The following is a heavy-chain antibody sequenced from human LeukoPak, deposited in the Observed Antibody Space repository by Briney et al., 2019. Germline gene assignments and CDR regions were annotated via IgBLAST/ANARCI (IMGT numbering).Heavy chain of an antibody. Sequence: SETLSLTCAVYGGSFSGYYWSWIRQPPGKGLEWIGEINHSGSTNYNPSLKSRVTISVDTSKNQFSLKLSSVTAADTAVYYCARYRNEALFAFDIWGQGTVVTVSS. CDR2: INHSGST. V-gene: IGHV4-34*01. CDR3: ARYRNEALFAFDI. D-gene: IGHD1-14*01. J-gene: IGHJ3*02. CDR1: GGSFSGYY.